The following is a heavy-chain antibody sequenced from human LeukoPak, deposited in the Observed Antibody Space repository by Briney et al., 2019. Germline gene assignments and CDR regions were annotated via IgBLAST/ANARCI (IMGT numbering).Heavy chain of an antibody. Sequence: SETLSLTCAVSGGSISSNNWWTWVRQPPGKGLEWIGEIYHSGSTNYNPSLKSRVTMSVDTSKNQFSLKLSSVTAADTAVYYCARDKTYYYDSSGYSKYMDVWGKGTTVTISS. CDR3: ARDKTYYYDSSGYSKYMDV. CDR1: GGSISSNNW. V-gene: IGHV4-4*02. J-gene: IGHJ6*03. CDR2: IYHSGST. D-gene: IGHD3-22*01.